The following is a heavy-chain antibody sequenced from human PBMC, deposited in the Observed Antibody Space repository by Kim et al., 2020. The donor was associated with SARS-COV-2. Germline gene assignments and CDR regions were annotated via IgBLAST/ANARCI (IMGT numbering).Heavy chain of an antibody. V-gene: IGHV3-23*01. J-gene: IGHJ4*02. Sequence: GGSLRLSCTASGFTFSTYAMSWVRQAPRRGLEWVSTITSNGAATYYADSVRGRFTISRDNSKNTLSLQMNSLRAEDTALYYCATTGQLDYWGQGTLVTVSS. CDR3: ATTGQLDY. CDR1: GFTFSTYA. D-gene: IGHD6-13*01. CDR2: ITSNGAAT.